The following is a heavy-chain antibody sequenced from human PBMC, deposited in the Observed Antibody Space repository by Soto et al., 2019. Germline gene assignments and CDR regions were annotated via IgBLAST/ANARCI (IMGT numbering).Heavy chain of an antibody. V-gene: IGHV3-23*01. Sequence: PGGSLRLSCAASGFTFSSYAMSWGRQAPGKGLEWVSAISGSGGSTYYADSVKGRFTISRDNSKNTLYLQMNSLRAEDTAVYYCAKGPPTMPEEPGPNYYYYGMDVGGQGTTVTVSS. D-gene: IGHD2-2*01. J-gene: IGHJ6*02. CDR2: ISGSGGST. CDR3: AKGPPTMPEEPGPNYYYYGMDV. CDR1: GFTFSSYA.